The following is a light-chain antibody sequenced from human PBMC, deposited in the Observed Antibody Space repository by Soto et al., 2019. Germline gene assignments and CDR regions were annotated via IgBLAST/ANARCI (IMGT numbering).Light chain of an antibody. CDR1: SSDVGSYNL. CDR2: EVS. J-gene: IGLJ2*01. Sequence: QSALTQPASVSGSPGQSITISCTGTSSDVGSYNLVSWYQQHPGKAPKLMIYEVSKRPSGVSNRFSGSKSGNTASLTIFGLQAEDEADYYCCSYAGSSTSVVFGGGTKVTVL. CDR3: CSYAGSSTSVV. V-gene: IGLV2-23*02.